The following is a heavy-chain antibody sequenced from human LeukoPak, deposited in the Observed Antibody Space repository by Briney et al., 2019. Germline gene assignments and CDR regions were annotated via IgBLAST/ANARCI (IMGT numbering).Heavy chain of an antibody. D-gene: IGHD3-10*01. CDR3: AKGGRSGTYYNRFDY. J-gene: IGHJ4*02. V-gene: IGHV3-43*02. CDR2: ISGDGGNI. CDR1: GFTFDDYA. Sequence: GGSLRLSCAASGFTFDDYAMHWVRQAPGKGLEWVSLISGDGGNIHYADSVKGRFTISRDNSKNSLSLQMNSLRTEDTALYYCAKGGRSGTYYNRFDYWGQGTLVTVSS.